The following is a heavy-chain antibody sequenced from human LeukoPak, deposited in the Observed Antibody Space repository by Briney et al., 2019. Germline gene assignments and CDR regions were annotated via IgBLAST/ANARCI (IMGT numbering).Heavy chain of an antibody. CDR3: ARDYFDYPVATISSIDY. V-gene: IGHV3-7*01. CDR1: GFTFSSYA. CDR2: IKQDGSEK. J-gene: IGHJ4*02. D-gene: IGHD5-12*01. Sequence: GGSLRLSCAASGFTFSSYAMSWVRQAPGKGLEWVANIKQDGSEKYYVDSVKGRFTISRDNAKNSLYLQMNSLRAEDTAVYYCARDYFDYPVATISSIDYWGQGTLVTVSS.